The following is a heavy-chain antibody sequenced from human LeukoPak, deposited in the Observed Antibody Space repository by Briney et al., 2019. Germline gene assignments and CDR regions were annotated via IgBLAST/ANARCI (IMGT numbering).Heavy chain of an antibody. J-gene: IGHJ6*02. CDR2: IYYSGST. V-gene: IGHV4-59*01. Sequence: PSETLSLTCTVSGGSISSYYWSWIRQPPGKGLEWIGYIYYSGSTNYNPSLKSRVTISVDTSKNQFSLKLSSVTAADTAVYYCARIDSSGYSYGMDVWGQGTTVTVSS. D-gene: IGHD3-22*01. CDR3: ARIDSSGYSYGMDV. CDR1: GGSISSYY.